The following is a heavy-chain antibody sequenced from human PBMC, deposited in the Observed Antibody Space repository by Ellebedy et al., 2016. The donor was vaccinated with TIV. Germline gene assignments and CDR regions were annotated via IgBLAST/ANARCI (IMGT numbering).Heavy chain of an antibody. CDR1: SYTFTSYG. CDR2: ISAYNGNT. J-gene: IGHJ6*03. Sequence: ASVKVSXKASSYTFTSYGISWVRQAPGQGLEWMGWISAYNGNTNYAQKLQGRVTMTTDTSTSTAYMELRSLRSDDTAVYYCARVRDYDILTGYWFYMDVWGKGTTVTVSS. D-gene: IGHD3-9*01. CDR3: ARVRDYDILTGYWFYMDV. V-gene: IGHV1-18*01.